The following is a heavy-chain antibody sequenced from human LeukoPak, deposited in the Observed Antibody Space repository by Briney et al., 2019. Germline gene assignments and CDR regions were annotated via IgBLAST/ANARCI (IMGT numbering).Heavy chain of an antibody. CDR2: VSGSGGST. V-gene: IGHV3-23*01. D-gene: IGHD6-6*01. CDR3: AKVMAARPFDP. J-gene: IGHJ5*02. CDR1: GFTFSSFA. Sequence: GGSLRLSCAASGFTFSSFAMSWVRQAPGKGLEWVSVVSGSGGSTYYADSVKGRFTISRDSSKNTLSLQMNGLRAEDTAVYYCAKVMAARPFDPWGQGTLVTVSS.